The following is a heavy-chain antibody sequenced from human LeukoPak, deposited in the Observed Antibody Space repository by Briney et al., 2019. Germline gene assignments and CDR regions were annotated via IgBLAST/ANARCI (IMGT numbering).Heavy chain of an antibody. D-gene: IGHD6-19*01. Sequence: GGSLRLSCSASGFTFSSYAMHWVRQAPGKGLEYVSAISSNGGSTYYADPVKGRFTISRDNSKNTLHLQMSSLRAEDTAVYYCVRISSSGWYAGDYWGQGTLVTVSS. J-gene: IGHJ4*02. CDR3: VRISSSGWYAGDY. CDR1: GFTFSSYA. V-gene: IGHV3-64D*06. CDR2: ISSNGGST.